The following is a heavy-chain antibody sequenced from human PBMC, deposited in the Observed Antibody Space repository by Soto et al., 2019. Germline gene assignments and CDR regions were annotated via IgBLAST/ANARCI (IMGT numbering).Heavy chain of an antibody. Sequence: PSETLSLTCAVSGGSISSGGYSWSWIRQPPGKGLEWIGYIYHSGSTYYNPSLKSRVTISVDRSKNQFSLKLSSVTATDTAVYYCASQHYYDSSGYYVVYWGQGTLVTVSS. CDR1: GGSISSGGYS. CDR3: ASQHYYDSSGYYVVY. D-gene: IGHD3-22*01. J-gene: IGHJ4*02. V-gene: IGHV4-30-2*01. CDR2: IYHSGST.